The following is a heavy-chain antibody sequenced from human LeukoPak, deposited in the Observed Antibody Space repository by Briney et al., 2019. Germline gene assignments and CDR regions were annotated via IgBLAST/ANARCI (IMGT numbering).Heavy chain of an antibody. Sequence: PGGSLRLSCAASGFTFSSYAMNWVRQAPRKGLEWVSVVRGSGGSTYYADSVKGRFTISRDNARNSLYLQMNSLRAEDTAVYYCARMTTVTHYWGQGTLVTVSS. J-gene: IGHJ4*02. D-gene: IGHD4-17*01. CDR1: GFTFSSYA. CDR3: ARMTTVTHY. V-gene: IGHV3-23*01. CDR2: VRGSGGST.